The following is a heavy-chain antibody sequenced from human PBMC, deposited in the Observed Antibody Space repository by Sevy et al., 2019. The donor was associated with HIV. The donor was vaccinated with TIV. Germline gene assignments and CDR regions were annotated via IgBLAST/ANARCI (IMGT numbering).Heavy chain of an antibody. V-gene: IGHV3-48*01. Sequence: GGSLRLSCVTSGFSFSSYSMNWVRQAPGKGLEWVSYISSSSGTLRYADSVKGRLTISRDNAKNSLFLQMNSLRAEDTAVYYCARDDHWAFDYWGQGALVNVSS. CDR1: GFSFSSYS. CDR3: ARDDHWAFDY. D-gene: IGHD7-27*01. CDR2: ISSSSGTL. J-gene: IGHJ4*02.